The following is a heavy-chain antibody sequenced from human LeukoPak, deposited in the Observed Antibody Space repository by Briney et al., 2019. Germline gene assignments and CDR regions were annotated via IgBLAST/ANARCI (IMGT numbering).Heavy chain of an antibody. CDR2: ISYDGFNK. V-gene: IGHV3-30*18. CDR1: GFTFSSYG. CDR3: AKDVSGNVNSSGLLGI. J-gene: IGHJ3*02. D-gene: IGHD3-22*01. Sequence: PGRSLRLSCAASGFTFSSYGMHWVRQAPGKGLEWVAVISYDGFNKYYADSVKGRFTISRDNSKDTLYLQMNSLRAEDTAVYYCAKDVSGNVNSSGLLGIWGLGTMVTVSS.